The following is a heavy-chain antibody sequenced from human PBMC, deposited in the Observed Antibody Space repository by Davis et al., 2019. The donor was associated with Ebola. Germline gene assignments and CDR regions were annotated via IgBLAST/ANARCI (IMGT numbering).Heavy chain of an antibody. CDR1: GFTFRSYA. CDR2: ISGSGGST. CDR3: ARVGSGSYYAGT. D-gene: IGHD1-26*01. V-gene: IGHV3-23*01. Sequence: PGGSLRLSCAASGFTFRSYAMSWVRQAPGKGLEWVSGISGSGGSTYYADSVKGRFTISRDNSKKTLYLQMNSLRAEDTAVYYCARVGSGSYYAGTWGQGTLVTVSS. J-gene: IGHJ5*02.